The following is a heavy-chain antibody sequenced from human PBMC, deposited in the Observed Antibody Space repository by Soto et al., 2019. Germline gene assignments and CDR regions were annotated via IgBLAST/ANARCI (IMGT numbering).Heavy chain of an antibody. CDR3: AKLPLVLALGLDY. J-gene: IGHJ4*02. V-gene: IGHV3-74*01. CDR1: GFTFSSSW. Sequence: PGGSLRLSCAASGFTFSSSWMHWVRQVPGKGPVSVSRINSDGSMTGHADSVKGRFTISRDNSKNTLFLQMNSLRAEDTAVYYCAKLPLVLALGLDYWGQGTLVTVSS. CDR2: INSDGSMT.